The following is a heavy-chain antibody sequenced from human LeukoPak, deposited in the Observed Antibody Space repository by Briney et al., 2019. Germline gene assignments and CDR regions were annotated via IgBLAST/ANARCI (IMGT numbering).Heavy chain of an antibody. J-gene: IGHJ4*02. Sequence: SETLSLTCTVSGGSISSSSYYWGWIRQPPGKGLEWIGSIYYDGSTYYNPSLKSRVTISVGTSKNQLPLKLGSVTAADTAVYYCARLIWYGSGSYSYYFDYWGQGTLVTVSP. V-gene: IGHV4-39*01. CDR1: GGSISSSSYY. CDR3: ARLIWYGSGSYSYYFDY. CDR2: IYYDGST. D-gene: IGHD3-10*01.